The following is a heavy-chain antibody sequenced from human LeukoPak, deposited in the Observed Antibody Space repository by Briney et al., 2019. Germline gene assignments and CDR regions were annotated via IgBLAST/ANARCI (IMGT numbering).Heavy chain of an antibody. D-gene: IGHD5-24*01. Sequence: GGSLRLSCEGSGFTFSNYGIHWVRQPPGKGLEYVSAISTNGDSTYYASSVKGRFTISRDSSKNTLYLQMGSLTTEDMAVYYCARDPRWIQLQGLDYWGRGALVIVSS. CDR2: ISTNGDST. V-gene: IGHV3-64*01. J-gene: IGHJ4*02. CDR1: GFTFSNYG. CDR3: ARDPRWIQLQGLDY.